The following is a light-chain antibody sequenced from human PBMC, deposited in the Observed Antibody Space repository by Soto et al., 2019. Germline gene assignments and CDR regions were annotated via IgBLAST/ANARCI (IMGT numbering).Light chain of an antibody. CDR3: QQYGSSPPLT. Sequence: EIVLTQSPGTLSLSPGGRATLSCRASRSVSSSFLAWYRQKPGQAPRLLIYGASSRATGIPDRFSGSGSGTDFTLTISRLEPEDFAVYYCQQYGSSPPLTFGGGTKVEIK. CDR2: GAS. CDR1: RSVSSSF. V-gene: IGKV3-20*01. J-gene: IGKJ4*01.